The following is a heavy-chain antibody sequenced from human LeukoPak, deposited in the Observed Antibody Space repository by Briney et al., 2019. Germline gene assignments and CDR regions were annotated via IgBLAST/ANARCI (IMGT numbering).Heavy chain of an antibody. Sequence: SETLSLTCGVSGYSISSGYWAWIRQPPGKGLEWIASIYHSGTTYSNPSLLSRVTLSVDTSRNQFSLKLSAVTAADTAVYYCANDPAMTFNWFDPWGQGTLVIVSS. CDR2: IYHSGTT. D-gene: IGHD2-21*02. V-gene: IGHV4-38-2*01. CDR3: ANDPAMTFNWFDP. CDR1: GYSISSGY. J-gene: IGHJ5*02.